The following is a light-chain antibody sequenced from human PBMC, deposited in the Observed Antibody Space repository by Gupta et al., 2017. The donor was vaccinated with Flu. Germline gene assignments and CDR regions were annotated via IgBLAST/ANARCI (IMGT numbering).Light chain of an antibody. V-gene: IGLV2-14*01. J-gene: IGLJ2*01. CDR3: SSYTSSSTPVV. CDR1: SSDVGGYNY. Sequence: QSALTPPASVSGSPGHSITIPCTGTSSDVGGYNYVSWYQQHPGKAPKLMIYEVSNRPSGVSNRFSGSKSGNTASLTISGLQAEDEADYYCSSYTSSSTPVVFGGGTKLTVL. CDR2: EVS.